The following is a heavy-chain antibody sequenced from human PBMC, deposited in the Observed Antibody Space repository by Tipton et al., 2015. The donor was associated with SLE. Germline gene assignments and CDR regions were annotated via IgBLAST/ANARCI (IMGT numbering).Heavy chain of an antibody. V-gene: IGHV4-59*01. D-gene: IGHD5-12*01. J-gene: IGHJ5*02. CDR1: GASISTYY. Sequence: TLSLTCSASGASISTYYWGWNRQAPGKGLEGVGCMRHGGITNYNPSIKSRVTISADTSKNQFSLKVSSVTAADSAVYYCANEYGGSRGYDNCFDPWGQGILVTVSS. CDR3: ANEYGGSRGYDNCFDP. CDR2: MRHGGIT.